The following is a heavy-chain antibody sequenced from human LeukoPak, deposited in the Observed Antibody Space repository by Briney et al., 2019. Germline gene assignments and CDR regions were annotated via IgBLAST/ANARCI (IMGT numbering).Heavy chain of an antibody. CDR1: GGSISSSSYY. Sequence: SETLSLTCTVSGGSISSSSYYWGWIRQPPGKGLEWIGSIYYSGSTYYNPSLKSRVTIPVDTSKNQFSLKLSSVTAADTAVYYCASVVLAYYDFWSGYYINWFDPWGQGTLVTVSS. J-gene: IGHJ5*02. D-gene: IGHD3-3*01. CDR2: IYYSGST. CDR3: ASVVLAYYDFWSGYYINWFDP. V-gene: IGHV4-39*01.